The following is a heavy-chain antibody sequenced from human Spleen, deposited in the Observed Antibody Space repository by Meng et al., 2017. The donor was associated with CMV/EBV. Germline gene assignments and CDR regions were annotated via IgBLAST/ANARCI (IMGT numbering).Heavy chain of an antibody. D-gene: IGHD4-11*01. J-gene: IGHJ4*02. V-gene: IGHV3-30*02. CDR3: AKDLQSGPDY. CDR1: GFTFSGST. Sequence: GESLKISCAASGFTFSGSTMHWVRQAPGKGLEWVSIIRYDGSTEFYTDSVKGRFTISRDNSKNTLYLQMNSLRAEDTAVYYCAKDLQSGPDYWGQGTLVTVSS. CDR2: IRYDGSTE.